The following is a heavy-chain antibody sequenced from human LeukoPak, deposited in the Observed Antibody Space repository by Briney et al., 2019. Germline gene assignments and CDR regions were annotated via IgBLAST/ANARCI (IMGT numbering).Heavy chain of an antibody. V-gene: IGHV3-23*01. D-gene: IGHD3-3*01. Sequence: GGSLRLSCAASGFTFSSYGMHWVRQAPGKGLEWVSAISGSGGSTYYADSVKGRFTISRDNSKNTLYLQMNSLRAEDTAVYYCAKGALLRFLEWLPFYYFDYWGQGTLVTVSS. CDR1: GFTFSSYG. CDR2: ISGSGGST. J-gene: IGHJ4*02. CDR3: AKGALLRFLEWLPFYYFDY.